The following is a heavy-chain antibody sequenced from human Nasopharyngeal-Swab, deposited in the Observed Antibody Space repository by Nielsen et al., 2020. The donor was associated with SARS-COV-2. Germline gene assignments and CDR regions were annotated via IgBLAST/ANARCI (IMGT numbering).Heavy chain of an antibody. Sequence: GESLKISCAASGFTFDDYGMSWVRQAPGKGLEGGSGINWNGGSTGYADSVKGRFTISRDNAKNSLYLQMNSLRAGDTALYYCAREEAYDGGNDYSYYYYGMDVWGQGATVTVSS. CDR3: AREEAYDGGNDYSYYYYGMDV. D-gene: IGHD2-21*02. CDR1: GFTFDDYG. V-gene: IGHV3-20*04. CDR2: INWNGGST. J-gene: IGHJ6*02.